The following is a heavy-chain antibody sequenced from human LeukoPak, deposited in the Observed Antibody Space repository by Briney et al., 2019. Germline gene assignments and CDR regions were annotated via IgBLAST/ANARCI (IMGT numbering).Heavy chain of an antibody. Sequence: GSLRLSCAASGFTFSDVWMSWVRQAPGMGLEWIGRIRSKTHGGTTDYAAPVKGRFSISRDDSKNTLYPQMNSLETEDTAVYYCATEGSSPKYFDFWGQGTLVTVSS. CDR2: IRSKTHGGTT. CDR3: ATEGSSPKYFDF. J-gene: IGHJ4*02. D-gene: IGHD1-26*01. V-gene: IGHV3-15*01. CDR1: GFTFSDVW.